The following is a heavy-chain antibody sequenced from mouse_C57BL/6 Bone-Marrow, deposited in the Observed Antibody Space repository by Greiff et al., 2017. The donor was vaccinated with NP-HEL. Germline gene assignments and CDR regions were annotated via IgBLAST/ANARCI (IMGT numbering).Heavy chain of an antibody. J-gene: IGHJ3*01. Sequence: VKLVESGPGLVQPSQSLSITCTVSGFSLTSYGVHWVRQSPGQGLEWLGVIWSGGSTDYNAAFISRLSISKDNSKSQVFYKMNSLQADDTAIYYCASSQTGTWFAYWGQGTLVTVSA. CDR2: IWSGGST. V-gene: IGHV2-2*01. D-gene: IGHD4-1*01. CDR3: ASSQTGTWFAY. CDR1: GFSLTSYG.